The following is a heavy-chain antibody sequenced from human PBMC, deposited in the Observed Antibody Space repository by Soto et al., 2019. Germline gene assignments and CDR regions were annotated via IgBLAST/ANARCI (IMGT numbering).Heavy chain of an antibody. Sequence: PSETLSLTCAVYGGSFSGYYWSWIRQPPGKGLEWIGEINHSGSTNYNPSLKSRVTISVDTSKNQFSLKLSSVTAADTAVYYCARVRRTPYYYYYMYVWGKGTTVTISS. V-gene: IGHV4-34*01. CDR3: ARVRRTPYYYYYMYV. J-gene: IGHJ6*03. CDR2: INHSGST. CDR1: GGSFSGYY.